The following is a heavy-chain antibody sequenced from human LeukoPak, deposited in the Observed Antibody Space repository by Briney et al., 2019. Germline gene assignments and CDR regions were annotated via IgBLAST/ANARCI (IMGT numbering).Heavy chain of an antibody. CDR1: GFTFSSYA. CDR2: ISGRGGRT. CDR3: AKLSLLVVAATAYNWFDP. Sequence: GGSLSLSCAASGFTFSSYAMSWVRQAPGEGREGVAAISGRGGRTYYADSVKGQFTISKDNSKNTLSLQMNSRTAEDTAVYYCAKLSLLVVAATAYNWFDPWGQGTLVTVSS. D-gene: IGHD2-15*01. V-gene: IGHV3-23*01. J-gene: IGHJ5*02.